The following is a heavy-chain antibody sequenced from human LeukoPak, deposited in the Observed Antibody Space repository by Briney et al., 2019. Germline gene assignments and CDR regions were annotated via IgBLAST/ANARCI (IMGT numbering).Heavy chain of an antibody. CDR3: ARVNPAYYYYYMDV. Sequence: ASVKVSCKASGYTFTSCDINWVRQATGQGLEWMGWMNPNGGNTGYAQKFQGRVTMTRNTSISTAYMELSSLRSEDTAVYYCARVNPAYYYYYMDVWGKGTTVTISS. CDR1: GYTFTSCD. J-gene: IGHJ6*03. D-gene: IGHD1-14*01. V-gene: IGHV1-8*02. CDR2: MNPNGGNT.